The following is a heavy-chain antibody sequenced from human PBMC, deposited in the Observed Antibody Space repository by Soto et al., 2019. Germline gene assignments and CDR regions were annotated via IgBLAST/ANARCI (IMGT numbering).Heavy chain of an antibody. Sequence: SETLSLPCTVSGGSISNGDYYWSCIRQPPGKCLEWIGYIYYSWSTYYNPSLKSRFTISVDTSKNQFSLKLSSVTATDTALYYCARYCSGGSCYNYYGMDVWGQGTMVTVSS. CDR2: IYYSWST. CDR3: ARYCSGGSCYNYYGMDV. D-gene: IGHD2-15*01. V-gene: IGHV4-30-4*01. CDR1: GGSISNGDYY. J-gene: IGHJ6*02.